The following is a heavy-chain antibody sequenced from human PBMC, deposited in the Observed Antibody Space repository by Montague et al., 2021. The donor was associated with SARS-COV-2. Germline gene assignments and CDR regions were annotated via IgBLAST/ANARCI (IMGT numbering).Heavy chain of an antibody. CDR3: ARLRDGVVPSPILGVGPYYSYYYMDV. CDR2: INHGGST. J-gene: IGHJ6*03. CDR1: GESFRGNY. D-gene: IGHD3-10*01. Sequence: SETLSLTCAVYGESFRGNYWNWIRQPPGKGLEWIGEINHGGSTNYNPSLKSRLTISADTSKNQFSLKLTSVAAADTAVYYCARLRDGVVPSPILGVGPYYSYYYMDVWGKGTTVTVSS. V-gene: IGHV4-34*01.